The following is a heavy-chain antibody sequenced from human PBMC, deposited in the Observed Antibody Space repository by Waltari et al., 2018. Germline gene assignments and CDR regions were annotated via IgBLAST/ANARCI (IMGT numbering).Heavy chain of an antibody. V-gene: IGHV1-69-2*01. J-gene: IGHJ4*02. Sequence: EVQLVQSGAEVKKPGATVKISCTASGYTFTDYYMHWVQPAPGKGLEWMGRVDPEDGETIYAEKFQGRVTITADTSTDTAYMELSSLRSEDTAVYYCATVVTRENRGDYFDYWGQGTLVTVSS. CDR3: ATVVTRENRGDYFDY. D-gene: IGHD2-21*02. CDR2: VDPEDGET. CDR1: GYTFTDYY.